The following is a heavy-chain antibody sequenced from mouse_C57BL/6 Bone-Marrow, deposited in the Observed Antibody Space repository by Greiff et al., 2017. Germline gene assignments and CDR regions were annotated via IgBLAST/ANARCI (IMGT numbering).Heavy chain of an antibody. CDR3: ARPLYCYGSNGFAY. CDR1: GYTFTSYW. V-gene: IGHV1-64*01. D-gene: IGHD1-1*01. J-gene: IGHJ3*01. Sequence: QVQLQQPGAELVKPGASVKLSCKASGYTFTSYWMHWVKQRPGQGLEWIGMIHPNSGSTNYNEKFKSKAPLTVDKSSSTADIQRSSLTSEITAVYYCARPLYCYGSNGFAYWGQGTLVTVAA. CDR2: IHPNSGST.